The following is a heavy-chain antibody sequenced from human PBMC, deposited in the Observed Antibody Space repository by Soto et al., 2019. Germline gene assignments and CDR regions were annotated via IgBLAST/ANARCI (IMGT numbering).Heavy chain of an antibody. V-gene: IGHV3-23*01. CDR3: AKASDGGWPYYFDS. J-gene: IGHJ4*02. Sequence: GGSLRLSCVAAGFPFYPYVRAWVRQTTGKGLEWVAAIRSNTAVTHYADSMRDRFTISRVNSANTIFLQMNSLRVEDSAVYFCAKASDGGWPYYFDSWGQGALVTVSS. CDR2: IRSNTAVT. D-gene: IGHD2-15*01. CDR1: GFPFYPYV.